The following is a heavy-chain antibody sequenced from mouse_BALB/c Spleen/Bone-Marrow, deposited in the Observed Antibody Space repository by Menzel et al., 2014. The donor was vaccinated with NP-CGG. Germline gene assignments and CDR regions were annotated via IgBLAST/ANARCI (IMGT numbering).Heavy chain of an antibody. V-gene: IGHV2-4*02. CDR2: IWSGGST. Sequence: QVQLQQSGPGLVQPSQSLSITCTVSGFSLTSYGVHWVRQPPGKGLEWLGVIWSGGSTDYNAAFMSRLSVSKDNSKSQVFFKMNSLQADDAAIYGCGGKAWGGCFGCWGEGATLTVSS. D-gene: IGHD1-2*01. CDR1: GFSLTSYG. CDR3: GGKAWGGCFGC. J-gene: IGHJ2*01.